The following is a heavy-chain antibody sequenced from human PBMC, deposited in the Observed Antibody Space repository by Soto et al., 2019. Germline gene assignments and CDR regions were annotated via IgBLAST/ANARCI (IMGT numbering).Heavy chain of an antibody. J-gene: IGHJ6*03. CDR3: ARHRPHQIAARPRVHYYYCLDV. D-gene: IGHD6-6*01. Sequence: SETLSLTCTVSGGSISSSSYYWGWIRQPPGKGLEWIGSIYYSGSTYYNPSLKSRVTISVDTSKNQFSLKLSSVTAADTAVYCCARHRPHQIAARPRVHYYYCLDVWGKGTTLT. V-gene: IGHV4-39*01. CDR2: IYYSGST. CDR1: GGSISSSSYY.